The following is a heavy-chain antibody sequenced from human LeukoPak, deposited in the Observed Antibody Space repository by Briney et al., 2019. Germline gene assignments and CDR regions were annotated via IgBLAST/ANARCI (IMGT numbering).Heavy chain of an antibody. CDR3: AKVGRRGWHYYMDV. Sequence: GGSLRLSCAASGFTFSSYAMSWVRQAPGKGLEWVSTISGSGGSTYYADSVKGRFTISRDNSKNTLYLQMNSLRAEDTAVYYCAKVGRRGWHYYMDVWGKETTVTVSS. D-gene: IGHD6-19*01. CDR1: GFTFSSYA. V-gene: IGHV3-23*01. J-gene: IGHJ6*03. CDR2: ISGSGGST.